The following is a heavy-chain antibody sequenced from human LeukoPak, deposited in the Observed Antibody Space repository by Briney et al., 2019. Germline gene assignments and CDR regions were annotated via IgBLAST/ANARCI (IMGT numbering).Heavy chain of an antibody. CDR3: ARDIGDYDDY. CDR2: IIPIFGTA. CDR1: GGTFSSYA. V-gene: IGHV1-69*13. J-gene: IGHJ4*02. D-gene: IGHD3-10*01. Sequence: GASVTVSCTASGGTFSSYAISWVRQAPGQGLEWMGGIIPIFGTANYAQKFQGRVTITADESTSTAYMELSSLRSEDTAVYYCARDIGDYDDYWGQGTLVTVSS.